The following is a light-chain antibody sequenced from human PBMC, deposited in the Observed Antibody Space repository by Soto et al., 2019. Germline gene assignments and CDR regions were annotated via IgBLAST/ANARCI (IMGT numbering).Light chain of an antibody. CDR1: SVDVGGYNY. V-gene: IGLV2-14*01. J-gene: IGLJ1*01. CDR2: EVS. Sequence: QSVLTQPASVSGSLGQSITISCTGTSVDVGGYNYVSWYQHHPGKAPRLLIFEVSNRPSGVSNRFSGSKSGNTASLTISGLQAGDEADYYCTSYTIKTTYVFGTGTKLTVL. CDR3: TSYTIKTTYV.